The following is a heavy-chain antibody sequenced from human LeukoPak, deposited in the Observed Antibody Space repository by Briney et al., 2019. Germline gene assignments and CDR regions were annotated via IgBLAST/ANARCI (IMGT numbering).Heavy chain of an antibody. Sequence: PSETLSLTCAVSGYSISSGYYWGWIRQPPGKGLEWIGSIYHSGSTYYNPSLKSRVTISVDTSKNQFSLKLSSVTAADTAVYYCARHPVVVPATDYWGQGTLVTVSS. CDR3: ARHPVVVPATDY. CDR1: GYSISSGYY. J-gene: IGHJ4*02. V-gene: IGHV4-38-2*01. D-gene: IGHD2-2*01. CDR2: IYHSGST.